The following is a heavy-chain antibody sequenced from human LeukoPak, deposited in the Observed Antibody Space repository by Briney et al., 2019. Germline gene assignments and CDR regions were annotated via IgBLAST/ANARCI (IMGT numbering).Heavy chain of an antibody. V-gene: IGHV4-4*07. CDR2: IYTSGST. D-gene: IGHD3-22*01. Sequence: SETLSLTCTVSGGSISSYYWSWIRQPAGKGLEWIGRIYTSGSTNYNPSLKSRVTMSVDTSKNQFSLRLGSVTAADTAVYYCASTVYDSSGYYSWDAFDIWGQGTMVTVSS. J-gene: IGHJ3*02. CDR1: GGSISSYY. CDR3: ASTVYDSSGYYSWDAFDI.